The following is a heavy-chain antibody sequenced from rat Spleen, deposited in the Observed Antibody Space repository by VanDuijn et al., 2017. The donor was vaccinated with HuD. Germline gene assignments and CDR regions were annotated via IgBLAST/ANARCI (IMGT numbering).Heavy chain of an antibody. CDR3: TRGYVMDA. CDR2: ISYSGST. V-gene: IGHV3-1*01. Sequence: EVQLQESGPGLLKPSQSLSLTCSVTGYSITTNYWDWIRKFPGNKMEWLGYISYSGSTSYNPSLKSRISITRDTSKNQFFLQLNSVTTEDTATYYCTRGYVMDAWGQGASVTVSS. J-gene: IGHJ4*01. CDR1: GYSITTNY.